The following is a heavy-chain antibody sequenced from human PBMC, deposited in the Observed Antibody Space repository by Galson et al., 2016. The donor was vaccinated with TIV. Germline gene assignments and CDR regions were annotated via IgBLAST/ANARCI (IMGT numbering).Heavy chain of an antibody. D-gene: IGHD5-18*01. CDR2: ISGNSITK. CDR3: VKARGHSYGSPQDYYYGMDG. V-gene: IGHV3-9*01. CDR1: GFSFGDYA. Sequence: SLRLSCAASGFSFGDYAMHWVRQGPGKGLQWVSGISGNSITKGYADSVRGRFTISRDKAKTSLLLQMNSLKADDTALYYCVKARGHSYGSPQDYYYGMDGWGQGTTVTVS. J-gene: IGHJ6*02.